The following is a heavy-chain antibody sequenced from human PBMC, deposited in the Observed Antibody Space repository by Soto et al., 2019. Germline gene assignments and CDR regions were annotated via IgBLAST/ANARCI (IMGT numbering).Heavy chain of an antibody. CDR2: IYYSGST. D-gene: IGHD2-21*02. V-gene: IGHV4-39*01. CDR1: GGSISSSSYY. CDR3: APRRDGDGSFDY. Sequence: QLQLQESGPGLVKPSETLSLTCTVSGGSISSSSYYWGWIRQPPGKGLEWIGSIYYSGSTYYNPSLKSRVTISVDTSKNQFSLKLSSVTAADTAVYYCAPRRDGDGSFDYWGQGTLVTVSS. J-gene: IGHJ4*02.